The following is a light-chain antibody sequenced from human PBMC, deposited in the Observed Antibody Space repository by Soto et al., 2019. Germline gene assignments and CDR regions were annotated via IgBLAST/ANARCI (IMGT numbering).Light chain of an antibody. V-gene: IGKV1-39*01. CDR1: QDISNY. CDR3: QQSYRTPIT. CDR2: AAS. Sequence: DIQMTQSPSSLSASVGDRVTITCQASQDISNYLNWYQQKQGKAPKVLIYAASNLQSGVPPRFSGSGSGTDLTITISSLQPEDVETYFGQQSYRTPITFGQGTRLEIK. J-gene: IGKJ5*01.